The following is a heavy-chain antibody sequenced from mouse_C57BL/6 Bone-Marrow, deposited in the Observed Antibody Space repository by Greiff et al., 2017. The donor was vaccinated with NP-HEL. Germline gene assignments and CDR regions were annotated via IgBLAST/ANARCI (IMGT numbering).Heavy chain of an antibody. V-gene: IGHV5-4*01. CDR1: GFTFSSYA. CDR2: ISDGGSYT. D-gene: IGHD1-1*01. CDR3: AREMTCNSSPWYFDD. J-gene: IGHJ1*03. Sequence: EVKLMESGGGLVKPGGSLKLSCAASGFTFSSYAMSWVRQTPEKRLEWVATISDGGSYTYYPDNVKGRFTFSRDTAKNNLYLQMSHLESEDTAMYYCAREMTCNSSPWYFDDRGTGTTVTVSS.